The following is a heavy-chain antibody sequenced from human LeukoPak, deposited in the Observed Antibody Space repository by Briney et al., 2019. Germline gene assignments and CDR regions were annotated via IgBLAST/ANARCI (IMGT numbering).Heavy chain of an antibody. D-gene: IGHD6-13*01. CDR2: ISWNSGSI. CDR1: GFTFDDYA. J-gene: IGHJ6*03. CDR3: AKDGLSEQQLGYYYYYYMDV. Sequence: PGGSLRLSCAASGFTFDDYAMHWVRHAPGKGLEWVSGISWNSGSIGYADSVKGRFTISRDNAKNSLYLQMNSLRTEDTALYYCAKDGLSEQQLGYYYYYYMDVWGKGTTVTVSS. V-gene: IGHV3-9*01.